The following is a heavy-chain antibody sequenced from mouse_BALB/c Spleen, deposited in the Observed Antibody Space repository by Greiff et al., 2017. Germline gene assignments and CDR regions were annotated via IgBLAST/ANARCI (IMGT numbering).Heavy chain of an antibody. J-gene: IGHJ2*01. V-gene: IGHV1S56*01. Sequence: QVQLQQSGPELVKPGASVRISCKASGYTFTSYYIHWVKQRPGQGLEWIGWIYPGNVNTKYNEKFKGKATLTADKSSSTAYMQLSSLTSEDSAVYFCARTTATPYYFDYWGQGTTLTVSS. CDR3: ARTTATPYYFDY. D-gene: IGHD1-2*01. CDR1: GYTFTSYY. CDR2: IYPGNVNT.